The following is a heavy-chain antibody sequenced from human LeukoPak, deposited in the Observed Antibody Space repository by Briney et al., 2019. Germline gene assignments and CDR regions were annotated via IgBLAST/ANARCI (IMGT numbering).Heavy chain of an antibody. V-gene: IGHV3-66*01. Sequence: PGGSLRLSCAASGFTVSTNYMTWVRQAPGKGLEWVSVMYTLGDTYYADPVRGRFTISRDNSKNTLYLQMNSLRAEDTAVYYCAREGNVVVAARTANIKHDDAFDIWGQGTMVTVSS. CDR2: MYTLGDT. CDR3: AREGNVVVAARTANIKHDDAFDI. CDR1: GFTVSTNY. D-gene: IGHD2-15*01. J-gene: IGHJ3*02.